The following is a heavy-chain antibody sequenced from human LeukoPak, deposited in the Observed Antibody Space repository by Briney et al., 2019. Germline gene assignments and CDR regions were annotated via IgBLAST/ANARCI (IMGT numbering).Heavy chain of an antibody. J-gene: IGHJ6*02. CDR1: GFPFRDYY. CDR3: AREVVIFPDYYYYGMDV. D-gene: IGHD2/OR15-2a*01. CDR2: ISRSGDTL. Sequence: GGSLRLSCAASGFPFRDYYVTWIRQAPGKGLEWISYISRSGDTLYYADSVEGRFTISRDNAKNSLFLQMNSLRADDTAVYYCAREVVIFPDYYYYGMDVWGQGTTVTVSS. V-gene: IGHV3-11*01.